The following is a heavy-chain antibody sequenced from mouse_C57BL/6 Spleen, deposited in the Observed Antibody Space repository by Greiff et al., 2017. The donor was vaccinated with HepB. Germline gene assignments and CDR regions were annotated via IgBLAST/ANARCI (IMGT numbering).Heavy chain of an antibody. Sequence: EVQLQESGPELVKPGASVKIPCKASGYTFTDYNMDWVKQSHGKSLEWIGDINPNNGGTIYNQKFKGKATLTVDKSSSTAYMELRSLTSEDTAVYYCARAYYYGSSKEYFDVWGTGTTVTVSS. D-gene: IGHD1-1*01. J-gene: IGHJ1*03. CDR1: GYTFTDYN. CDR2: INPNNGGT. V-gene: IGHV1-18*01. CDR3: ARAYYYGSSKEYFDV.